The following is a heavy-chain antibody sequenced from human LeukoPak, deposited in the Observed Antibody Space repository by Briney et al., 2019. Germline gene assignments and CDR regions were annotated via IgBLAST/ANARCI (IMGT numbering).Heavy chain of an antibody. V-gene: IGHV1-18*01. CDR3: ARDPFPDYGAQLGI. CDR1: GYTFTSYG. Sequence: VASVKVSCKASGYTFTSYGISWVRQAPGQGLEWMGWISAYNGNTNYAQKLQGRVTMTTDTSTSTAYMELRSLRSDDTAVYYCARDPFPDYGAQLGIWGQGTLVTVSS. D-gene: IGHD4-17*01. CDR2: ISAYNGNT. J-gene: IGHJ4*02.